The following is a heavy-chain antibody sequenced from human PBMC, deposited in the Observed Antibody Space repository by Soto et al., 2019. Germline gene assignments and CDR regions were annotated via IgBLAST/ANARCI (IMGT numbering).Heavy chain of an antibody. J-gene: IGHJ4*02. V-gene: IGHV4-34*01. Sequence: SETMSVTCAVLDGSFSGYYWRRIRQPPGKGLEWIGEINHSGSTNYNPSLKSRVTISVDTSKNQFSLKLSSVTAADTAVYYCARLYPPLRGSSWLDMWGPGTLVTVSS. D-gene: IGHD6-13*01. CDR1: DGSFSGYY. CDR2: INHSGST. CDR3: ARLYPPLRGSSWLDM.